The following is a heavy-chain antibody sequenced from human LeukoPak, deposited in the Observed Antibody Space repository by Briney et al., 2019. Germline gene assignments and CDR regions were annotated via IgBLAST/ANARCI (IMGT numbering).Heavy chain of an antibody. Sequence: SETLSLTCTVSDDSMTNYYWSWIRQPPGKRLEWVGYIYSSGSTNYNPSLKSRVSISLDTSKSYFSLNLTSVTAADTAIYYCARGGSYYDFWGQGTLVTVSS. J-gene: IGHJ4*02. CDR1: DDSMTNYY. V-gene: IGHV4-59*01. D-gene: IGHD1-26*01. CDR2: IYSSGST. CDR3: ARGGSYYDF.